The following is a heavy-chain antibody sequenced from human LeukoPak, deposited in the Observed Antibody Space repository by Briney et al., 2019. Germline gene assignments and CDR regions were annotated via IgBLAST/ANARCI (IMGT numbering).Heavy chain of an antibody. CDR2: INPNSGGT. V-gene: IGHV1-2*02. CDR3: ETMVRGVSYGAFDI. Sequence: ASVKVSCKASGYTFTSYGISWVRQAPGQGLEWMGWINPNSGGTNYAQKFQGRVTMTRDTSISTAYMELSRLRSDDTAVYYCETMVRGVSYGAFDIWGQGTMVTVSS. D-gene: IGHD3-10*01. J-gene: IGHJ3*02. CDR1: GYTFTSYG.